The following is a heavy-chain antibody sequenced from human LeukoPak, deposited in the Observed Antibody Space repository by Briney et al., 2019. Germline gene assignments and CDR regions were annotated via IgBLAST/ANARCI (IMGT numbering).Heavy chain of an antibody. CDR1: GGSISSYY. J-gene: IGHJ2*01. CDR3: ASNGPLVVPAAIRPFWYFDL. D-gene: IGHD2-2*02. V-gene: IGHV4-59*01. CDR2: IYYSGST. Sequence: PSETLSLTCTVSGGSISSYYWSWIRQPPGKGLEWIGYIYYSGSTIYNPSLKSRVTISVDTSKNQFSLKLSSVTAADTAVYYCASNGPLVVPAAIRPFWYFDLWGRGTLVTVSS.